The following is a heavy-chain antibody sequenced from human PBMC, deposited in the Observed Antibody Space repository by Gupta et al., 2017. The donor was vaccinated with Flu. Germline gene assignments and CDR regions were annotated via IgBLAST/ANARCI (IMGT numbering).Heavy chain of an antibody. Sequence: EVLLVESGGGLVTPGGSLVLSCVVSRFTFIIFSLTWVRHHPVNGLEWVGRIKNKAYGGTVDYSVPVKGRYTISREDSKNMLYWQMSSLKSEDTAVYYCVTGVGYSDTDYWGQGTLVTVSS. J-gene: IGHJ4*02. V-gene: IGHV3-15*01. CDR2: IKNKAYGGTV. D-gene: IGHD2-15*01. CDR1: RFTFIIFS. CDR3: VTGVGYSDTDY.